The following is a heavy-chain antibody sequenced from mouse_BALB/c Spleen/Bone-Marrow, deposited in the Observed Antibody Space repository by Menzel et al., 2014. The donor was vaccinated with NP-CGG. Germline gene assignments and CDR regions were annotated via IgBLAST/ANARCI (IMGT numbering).Heavy chain of an antibody. V-gene: IGHV14-4*02. CDR1: DFNIKDYY. J-gene: IGHJ2*01. CDR3: NADPIA. CDR2: IDPANGDT. Sequence: EVTLMESGAELVRSGASVKLSCTASDFNIKDYYMNWVKQRPEQGLEWIGWIDPANGDTEYAPKFQGKATMTADTSSNTAYLQLSSLTSEDTGVYYCNADPIAWGQGTTLTVSS.